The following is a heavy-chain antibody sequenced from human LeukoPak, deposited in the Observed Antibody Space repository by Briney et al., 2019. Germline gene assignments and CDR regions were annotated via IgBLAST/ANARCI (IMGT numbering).Heavy chain of an antibody. V-gene: IGHV3-33*08. D-gene: IGHD3-16*02. CDR3: AREVELSADY. J-gene: IGHJ4*02. CDR1: GFTFNTYA. CDR2: IWYDGSNK. Sequence: GGSLRLSCAASGFTFNTYAMGWVRQAPGKGLEWVAVIWYDGSNKYYADSVKGRFTISRDNSKNTLYLQMNSLRAEDTAVYYCAREVELSADYWGQGTLVTVSS.